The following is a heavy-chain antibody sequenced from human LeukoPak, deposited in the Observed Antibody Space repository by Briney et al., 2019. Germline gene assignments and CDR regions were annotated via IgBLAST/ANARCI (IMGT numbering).Heavy chain of an antibody. Sequence: ASVKVSCKASGYTFTSFGISWVRQAPGQGPEWMGWISAYNGNTNYAQKLQGRVTMTTDTSTSTAYMELSSLRSEDTAVYYCARGLYRDGYNDLQHWGQGTLVTVSS. V-gene: IGHV1-18*01. CDR3: ARGLYRDGYNDLQH. CDR1: GYTFTSFG. D-gene: IGHD5-24*01. CDR2: ISAYNGNT. J-gene: IGHJ1*01.